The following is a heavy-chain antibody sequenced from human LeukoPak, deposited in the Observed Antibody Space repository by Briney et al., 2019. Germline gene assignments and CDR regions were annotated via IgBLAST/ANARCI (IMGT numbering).Heavy chain of an antibody. CDR2: INWNGGSI. Sequence: TGGSLRLSCAASGFTFDDYAMHWVRQAPGKGLEWVSGINWNGGSIGYADSVKGRFTISRDNAKNSLYLQMNSLRAEDTALYYCAKDIAAAGTSGGYMDVWGKGTAVTISS. J-gene: IGHJ6*03. V-gene: IGHV3-9*01. D-gene: IGHD6-13*01. CDR3: AKDIAAAGTSGGYMDV. CDR1: GFTFDDYA.